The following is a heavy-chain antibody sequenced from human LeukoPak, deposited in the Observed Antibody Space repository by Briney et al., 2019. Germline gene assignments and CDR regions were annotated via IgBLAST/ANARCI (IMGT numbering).Heavy chain of an antibody. CDR2: ISGSGGST. Sequence: GGSLRLSCAASGFTFSSYAMSWVRQAPGKGLEWVSAISGSGGSTYYAASVKGRFTISRDNSKNTLYLQMNSLRAEDTAVYYCAKEPHPYYYYYMDVWGKGTTVTVSS. CDR3: AKEPHPYYYYYMDV. J-gene: IGHJ6*03. V-gene: IGHV3-23*01. CDR1: GFTFSSYA.